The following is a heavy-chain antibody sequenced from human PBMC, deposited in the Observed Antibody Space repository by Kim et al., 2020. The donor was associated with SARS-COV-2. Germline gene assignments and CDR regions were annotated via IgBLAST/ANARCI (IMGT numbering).Heavy chain of an antibody. CDR1: GFTFSSYG. V-gene: IGHV3-33*01. J-gene: IGHJ4*02. D-gene: IGHD5-18*01. CDR2: IWYDGNNK. CDR3: ARELYRPGNSSGYYFDY. Sequence: GGSLRLSCAASGFTFSSYGMHWVRQAPGKGLEWVAVIWYDGNNKKYADSVKGRFTISRDNSKNTLYLQMNSLRADDTAVYSCARELYRPGNSSGYYFDYWGQGTLVTVSS.